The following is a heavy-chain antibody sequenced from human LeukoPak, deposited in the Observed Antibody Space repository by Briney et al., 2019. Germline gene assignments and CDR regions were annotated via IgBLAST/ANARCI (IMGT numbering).Heavy chain of an antibody. J-gene: IGHJ5*02. CDR1: GGSISSYY. V-gene: IGHV4-59*10. Sequence: SGTLSLTCAVYGGSISSYYWSWIRQPAGKGLEWIGRIYSSGSTNYNPSLKSRVTMSVDTSKNQFSLKLNSVTAADTAVYYCARGAQATVAASPFDPWGQGTLVTVSS. CDR2: IYSSGST. CDR3: ARGAQATVAASPFDP. D-gene: IGHD6-13*01.